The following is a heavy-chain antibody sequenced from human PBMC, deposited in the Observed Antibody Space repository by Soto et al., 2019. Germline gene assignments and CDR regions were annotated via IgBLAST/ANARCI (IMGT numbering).Heavy chain of an antibody. J-gene: IGHJ6*02. CDR2: LYNTGST. V-gene: IGHV4-59*01. Sequence: QVRLQESGPGLVKPSETLSLTCTVSGGSISRYYWSWIRQPPGKGLEWIGYLYNTGSTIYNPSLESRVTISVDTSKNQFSLNLNSVTAAATAVYYCARDLWGYCGTDCYPLDVWGPGTTVTVSS. CDR1: GGSISRYY. D-gene: IGHD2-21*02. CDR3: ARDLWGYCGTDCYPLDV.